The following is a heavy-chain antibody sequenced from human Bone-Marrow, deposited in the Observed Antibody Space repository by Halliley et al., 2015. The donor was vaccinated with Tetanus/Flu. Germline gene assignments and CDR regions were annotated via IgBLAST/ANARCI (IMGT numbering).Heavy chain of an antibody. CDR2: TYYRSKWYN. Sequence: LVKPTQTHSLTCAISGDSFSNNDAAWNWIRQSPSRGLEWLGRTYYRSKWYNDYAVSVKSRITIDPDTSKNQFSLQLNSVTPEDTAVYYCARGLRSALDIWGQGTMVTVSS. CDR3: ARGLRSALDI. V-gene: IGHV6-1*01. J-gene: IGHJ3*02. CDR1: GDSFSNNDAA.